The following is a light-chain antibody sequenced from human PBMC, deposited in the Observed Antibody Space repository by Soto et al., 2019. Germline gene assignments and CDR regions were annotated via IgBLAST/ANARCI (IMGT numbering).Light chain of an antibody. CDR1: NTDVGGHHY. Sequence: QSALTQPASVSGSPGQSISISCTGTNTDVGGHHYVSWYQQRPGKAPKLMIYEVTKRPSGVPDRFSGSKSGNTASLTVSGLQAEDEADYYCSSNAGSNNLIFGGGTQLTVL. V-gene: IGLV2-8*01. CDR3: SSNAGSNNLI. CDR2: EVT. J-gene: IGLJ2*01.